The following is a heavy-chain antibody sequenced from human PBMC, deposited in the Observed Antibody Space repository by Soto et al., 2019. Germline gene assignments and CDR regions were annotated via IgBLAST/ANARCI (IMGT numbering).Heavy chain of an antibody. V-gene: IGHV1-69*01. Sequence: QVQLVQSGAEVKKPGSSVKVSCKASGGTFSSYAISWVRQAPGQGLEWMGGIIPIFGTANYAQKFQGRVTITADESTSTADKEQRSRRSEDKAVYYCSGGGSGSYYYYYGMDVWGQGTTVTVSS. CDR2: IIPIFGTA. J-gene: IGHJ6*02. CDR1: GGTFSSYA. CDR3: SGGGSGSYYYYYGMDV. D-gene: IGHD1-26*01.